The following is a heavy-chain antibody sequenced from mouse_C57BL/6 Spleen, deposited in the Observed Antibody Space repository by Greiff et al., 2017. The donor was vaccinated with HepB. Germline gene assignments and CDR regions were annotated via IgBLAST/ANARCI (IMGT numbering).Heavy chain of an antibody. CDR3: AREELGPFAY. D-gene: IGHD4-1*01. Sequence: EADGVDFSSSWMCWVRRAPGKGLEWIGEINPDSSTINYAPSLKDKFIISRDNAKNTLYLQMSKVRSEDTALYYCAREELGPFAYWGQGTLVTVSA. CDR2: INPDSSTI. J-gene: IGHJ3*01. V-gene: IGHV4-1*01. CDR1: GVDFSSSW.